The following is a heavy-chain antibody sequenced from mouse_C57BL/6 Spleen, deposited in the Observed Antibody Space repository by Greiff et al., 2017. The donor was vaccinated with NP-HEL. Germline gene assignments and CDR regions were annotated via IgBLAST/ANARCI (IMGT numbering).Heavy chain of an antibody. CDR2: IWSGGSR. Sequence: QVQLQQSGPGLVQPSQSLSITCTVSGFSLTSYGVHWVRQSPGKGLEWLGVIWSGGSRDYNAAFISRLSISKDNSKSQVFFKMNSLQADDTAIYYCARRTTVVYYAMDYWGQGTSVTVSS. J-gene: IGHJ4*01. D-gene: IGHD1-1*01. CDR1: GFSLTSYG. V-gene: IGHV2-2*01. CDR3: ARRTTVVYYAMDY.